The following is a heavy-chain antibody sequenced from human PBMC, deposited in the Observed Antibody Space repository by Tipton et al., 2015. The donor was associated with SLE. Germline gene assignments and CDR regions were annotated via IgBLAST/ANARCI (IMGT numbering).Heavy chain of an antibody. CDR2: IKQDGSEK. V-gene: IGHV3-7*01. J-gene: IGHJ3*02. D-gene: IGHD3-10*02. CDR1: GFTFSSYW. CDR3: ARGEYYVNDAFDI. Sequence: GSLRLSCAASGFTFSSYWMSWVRQAPGKGLEWVANIKQDGSEKYYVDSVKGRFTISRDNAKNSLYLQMNGLRAEDTAVYYCARGEYYVNDAFDIWGQGTMVTVSS.